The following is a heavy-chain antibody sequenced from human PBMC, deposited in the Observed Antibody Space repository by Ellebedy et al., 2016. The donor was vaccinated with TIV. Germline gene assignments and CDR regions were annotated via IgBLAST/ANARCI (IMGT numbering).Heavy chain of an antibody. Sequence: GESLKISCAASGFIFSTYSMNWFRQAPGKGPEWVSYISYSGDLMYYADSVKGRFTTSRDNAGNSLYLQMNSLRAEDTAVYYCARLGVIAAAGASDYWGQGTLVIVSS. CDR3: ARLGVIAAAGASDY. V-gene: IGHV3-21*04. CDR2: ISYSGDLM. D-gene: IGHD6-13*01. J-gene: IGHJ4*02. CDR1: GFIFSTYS.